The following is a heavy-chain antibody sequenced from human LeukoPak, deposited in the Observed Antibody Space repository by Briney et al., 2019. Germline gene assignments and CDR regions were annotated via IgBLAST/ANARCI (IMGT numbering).Heavy chain of an antibody. Sequence: GASVKVSCKASGYTFTSYGLSWVRQAPGQGLEWMGWISAYNGNTNYAQKLQGRVTMTIDTSTTTAYLELRSQRSEDTAIYYCARQVDTVMALPDYWGQGTLVIVSS. CDR3: ARQVDTVMALPDY. V-gene: IGHV1-18*01. D-gene: IGHD5-18*01. CDR2: ISAYNGNT. J-gene: IGHJ4*02. CDR1: GYTFTSYG.